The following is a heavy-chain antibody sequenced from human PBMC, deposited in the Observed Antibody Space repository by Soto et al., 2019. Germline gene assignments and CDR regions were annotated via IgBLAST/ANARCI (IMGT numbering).Heavy chain of an antibody. J-gene: IGHJ4*02. Sequence: QLQLQESGPGLVKPSETLSLTCTVSGGSISSSSYYWGWIRQPPGKGLEWIGSIYYSGSTYYNPSLKSRVTISVDTSKNQFSLKLSSVTAADTAVYYCARLGYYGQNDYWGQGTLVTVSS. CDR3: ARLGYYGQNDY. CDR2: IYYSGST. V-gene: IGHV4-39*01. D-gene: IGHD3-10*01. CDR1: GGSISSSSYY.